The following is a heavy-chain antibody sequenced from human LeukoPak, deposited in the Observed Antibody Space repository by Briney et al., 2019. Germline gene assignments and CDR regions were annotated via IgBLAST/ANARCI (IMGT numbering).Heavy chain of an antibody. J-gene: IGHJ5*02. CDR3: TTLWFGECTFVNP. Sequence: GGSLRLSCAASGFSFNNAWMSWVRQAPGKGLEWVGRIKSEADGGTTDYAAPVKGRFTISRDDSKNTLYLQMNSLKTEDPAVYYCTTLWFGECTFVNPCGEGTLVTVSS. V-gene: IGHV3-15*01. CDR2: IKSEADGGTT. D-gene: IGHD3-10*01. CDR1: GFSFNNAW.